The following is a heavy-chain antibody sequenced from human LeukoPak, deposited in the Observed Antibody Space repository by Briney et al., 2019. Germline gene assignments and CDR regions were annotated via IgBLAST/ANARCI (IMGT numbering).Heavy chain of an antibody. D-gene: IGHD3-22*01. CDR2: IYSGGST. CDR1: GFTVSSNY. Sequence: GGSLRLSCAASGFTVSSNYMSWVRPAPGKGLEGVSVIYSGGSTYYADSVKGRFTISRDNSKNTLYLQMNSLRAEDTAVYYCARCYDSSALMLTYWGQGTLVTVSS. V-gene: IGHV3-53*01. CDR3: ARCYDSSALMLTY. J-gene: IGHJ4*02.